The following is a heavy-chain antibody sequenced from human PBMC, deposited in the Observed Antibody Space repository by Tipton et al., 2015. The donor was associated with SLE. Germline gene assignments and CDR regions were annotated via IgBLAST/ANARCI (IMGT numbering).Heavy chain of an antibody. D-gene: IGHD3-22*01. Sequence: GSLRLSCAASGFTFSSYSMNWVRQAPGKGLEWVSSISSSRSYIYYADSVKGRFTISRDNAKNSLYLQMNSLRAEDTAVYYCARGHYYDTLGYFDYWGQGTLVTVSS. CDR3: ARGHYYDTLGYFDY. CDR1: GFTFSSYS. V-gene: IGHV3-21*01. J-gene: IGHJ4*02. CDR2: ISSSRSYI.